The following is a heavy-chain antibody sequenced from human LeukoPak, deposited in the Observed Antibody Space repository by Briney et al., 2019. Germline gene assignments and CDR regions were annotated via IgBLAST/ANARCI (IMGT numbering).Heavy chain of an antibody. Sequence: PGGSLRLSCAASGFTFSSYSMNWVRQAPGKGLEWVSSISSSSSYIYYADSVKGRFTISRDNAKNSLYLQMNSLRAEDTAVYYCARDGRGGDWNYMDVWGKGTTVTVSS. CDR3: ARDGRGGDWNYMDV. V-gene: IGHV3-21*01. CDR1: GFTFSSYS. J-gene: IGHJ6*03. CDR2: ISSSSSYI. D-gene: IGHD2-21*02.